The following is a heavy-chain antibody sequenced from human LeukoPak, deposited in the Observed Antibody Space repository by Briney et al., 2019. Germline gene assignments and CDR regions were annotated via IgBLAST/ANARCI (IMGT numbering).Heavy chain of an antibody. Sequence: SETLSLTCAVSGGSISSGGYSWSWIRRPPGKGLEWIGYIYHSGSTYYNPSLKSRVTISVDTSKNQFSLKLSSVTAADTAVYYCARWKPGLQNFDYWGQGTLVTVSS. CDR1: GGSISSGGYS. CDR2: IYHSGST. D-gene: IGHD3/OR15-3a*01. CDR3: ARWKPGLQNFDY. V-gene: IGHV4-30-2*05. J-gene: IGHJ4*02.